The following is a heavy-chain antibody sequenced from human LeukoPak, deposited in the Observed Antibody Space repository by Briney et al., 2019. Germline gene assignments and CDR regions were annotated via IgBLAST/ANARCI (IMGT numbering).Heavy chain of an antibody. CDR3: ARGRPGGSSTSCRYYYYYGMDV. V-gene: IGHV4-34*01. CDR2: INHSGST. D-gene: IGHD2-2*01. CDR1: GGSFSGYY. J-gene: IGHJ6*02. Sequence: NPSETLSLTCAVYGGSFSGYYWSWIRQPPGKGLEWIGEINHSGSTNYNPSLKSRVTISVDTSKNQFSLKLSSVTAADTAVYYCARGRPGGSSTSCRYYYYYGMDVWGQGTTVTVSS.